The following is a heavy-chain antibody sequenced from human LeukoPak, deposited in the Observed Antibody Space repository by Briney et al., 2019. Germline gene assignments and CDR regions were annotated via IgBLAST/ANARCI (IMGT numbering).Heavy chain of an antibody. CDR2: IYYSGST. J-gene: IGHJ5*02. CDR1: GGSISSGDYY. V-gene: IGHV4-30-4*08. Sequence: SETLSLTCTVSGGSISSGDYYWSWIRQPPGKGLEWIGYIYYSGSTYYNPSLKSRVTISVDTSKNQFSLKLSSVTAADTAVYYWARDLLYCSSTSCHNNWFDPWGQGTLVTVSS. CDR3: ARDLLYCSSTSCHNNWFDP. D-gene: IGHD2-2*01.